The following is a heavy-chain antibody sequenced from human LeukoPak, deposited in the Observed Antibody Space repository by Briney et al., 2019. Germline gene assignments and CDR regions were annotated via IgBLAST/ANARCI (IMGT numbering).Heavy chain of an antibody. V-gene: IGHV1-2*02. CDR2: INPNSGGT. D-gene: IGHD2/OR15-2a*01. CDR3: ARDSVIAGNDY. Sequence: WASVKVSCKASVYTFTGYYMHWVRQAPGEGLEWMGWINPNSGGTNYAQKFQGRVTMTRDTSISPAYMELSRLRSDDTAVYYCARDSVIAGNDYWGQGTLVTVSS. CDR1: VYTFTGYY. J-gene: IGHJ4*02.